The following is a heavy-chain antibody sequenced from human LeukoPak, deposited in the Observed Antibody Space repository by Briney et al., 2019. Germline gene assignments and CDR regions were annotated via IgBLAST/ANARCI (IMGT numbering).Heavy chain of an antibody. J-gene: IGHJ4*02. Sequence: PGGPLRLSCAASGLTFSIYGMHWVREARGKGGEWVAFIRYEGSNKYYAESVKSRFTISRDNSKNMLYLQMNSLRAEDTAVYYCAKDIGEWGQGTLVTVSS. V-gene: IGHV3-30*02. D-gene: IGHD2-21*01. CDR1: GLTFSIYG. CDR2: IRYEGSNK. CDR3: AKDIGE.